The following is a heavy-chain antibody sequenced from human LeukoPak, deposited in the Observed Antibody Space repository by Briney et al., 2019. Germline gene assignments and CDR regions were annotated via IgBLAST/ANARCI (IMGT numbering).Heavy chain of an antibody. CDR2: MNRDGSDV. J-gene: IGHJ4*02. D-gene: IGHD3-3*01. V-gene: IGHV3-7*04. Sequence: PGGSLRLSCAASGFPFAPFWMTWVRQARGKEPEFVATMNRDGSDVDYGNSVKGRFTISRDNAKSSLYLKMYSLRAEDTAVYYCARGMYEWLYLNYWGQGALVTVSS. CDR3: ARGMYEWLYLNY. CDR1: GFPFAPFW.